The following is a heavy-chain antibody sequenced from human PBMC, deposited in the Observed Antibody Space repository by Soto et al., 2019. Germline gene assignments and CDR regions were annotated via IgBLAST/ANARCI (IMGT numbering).Heavy chain of an antibody. V-gene: IGHV3-74*01. CDR2: INSDGSST. J-gene: IGHJ5*02. CDR1: GFTFSSYW. D-gene: IGHD2-2*01. Sequence: EVQLVESGGGLVQPGGSVRLSCAASGFTFSSYWMHWVRQAPGKGLVWVSRINSDGSSTSYADSVKGRFTISRDNAKNTLYLQMNSLRAEDTAVYYCLVVPAAKGWFDPWGQGTLVTVSS. CDR3: LVVPAAKGWFDP.